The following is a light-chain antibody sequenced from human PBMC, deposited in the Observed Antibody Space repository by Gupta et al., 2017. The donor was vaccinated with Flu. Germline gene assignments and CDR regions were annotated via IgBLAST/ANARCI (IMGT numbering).Light chain of an antibody. CDR2: AAS. CDR1: QDIKND. CDR3: LQHKNYPWT. V-gene: IGKV1-17*01. Sequence: GDRVTITCRASQDIKNDFSWYQQKPGKAPKRLIYAASTLQSGVPSRFTGSGSGTEFTLTISSLQPEDFAIYYCLQHKNYPWTFGQGTKVEIK. J-gene: IGKJ1*01.